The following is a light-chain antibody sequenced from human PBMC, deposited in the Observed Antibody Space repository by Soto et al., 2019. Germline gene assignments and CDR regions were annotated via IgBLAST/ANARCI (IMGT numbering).Light chain of an antibody. CDR2: GAS. V-gene: IGKV3-20*01. CDR3: QQYGSSPWT. Sequence: EIVLTQSPGTLSLYPGERATLSCRASQSVSSSYLAWYQQKPGQAPWLLIYGASSRATGIPDRFSGSGSGTDFTLTISRLEPEDFAVYYCQQYGSSPWTFGQGTKVEIK. J-gene: IGKJ1*01. CDR1: QSVSSSY.